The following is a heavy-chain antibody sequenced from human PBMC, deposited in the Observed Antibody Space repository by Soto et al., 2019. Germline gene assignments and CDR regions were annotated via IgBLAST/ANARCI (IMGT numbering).Heavy chain of an antibody. V-gene: IGHV3-74*01. CDR3: AREGTTAPFGYFDL. Sequence: HPGGSLRLSCAASGFTFSSYWMHWVRQAPGKGLVWVSRINSDGSSTSYADSVKGRFTISRDNAKNTLYPQMNSLRAEDTAVYYCAREGTTAPFGYFDLWGSGTLVTVSS. CDR1: GFTFSSYW. CDR2: INSDGSST. J-gene: IGHJ2*01. D-gene: IGHD3-10*01.